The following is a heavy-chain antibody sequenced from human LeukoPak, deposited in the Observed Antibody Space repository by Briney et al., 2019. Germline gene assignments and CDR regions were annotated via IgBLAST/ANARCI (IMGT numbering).Heavy chain of an antibody. CDR3: VRDLYSSSYYFNY. D-gene: IGHD6-6*01. Sequence: GGSLRLSCAASGFTFSSYWMHWVRQAPGKGLVWVSRINRDGSSTSYGDSVKGRFTISRDNSKSTLYLQMNSLRAEDTAVYYCVRDLYSSSYYFNYWGQGTLVTVSS. V-gene: IGHV3-74*01. CDR2: INRDGSST. J-gene: IGHJ4*02. CDR1: GFTFSSYW.